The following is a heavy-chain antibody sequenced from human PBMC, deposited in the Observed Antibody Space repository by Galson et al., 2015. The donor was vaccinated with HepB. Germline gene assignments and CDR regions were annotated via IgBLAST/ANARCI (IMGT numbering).Heavy chain of an antibody. D-gene: IGHD6-13*01. V-gene: IGHV1-46*01. J-gene: IGHJ4*02. Sequence: SVKVSCKASGYTFTSYYMHWVRQAPGQGLEWMGIINPSGGSTSYAQKFQGRVTMTRDTSTGTVYMKLSSLRSEDTAVYYCARGAAAYYFDYWGQGTLVTVSS. CDR3: ARGAAAYYFDY. CDR2: INPSGGST. CDR1: GYTFTSYY.